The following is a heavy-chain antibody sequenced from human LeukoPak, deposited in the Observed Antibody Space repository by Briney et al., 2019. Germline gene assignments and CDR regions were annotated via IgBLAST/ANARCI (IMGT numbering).Heavy chain of an antibody. D-gene: IGHD6-13*01. Sequence: SETLSLTCVMCGGSFTGYYWSWIRQSPGKGLEWIGEISPRGTKYNPSLKSRVTISLDTIKNQFSLILSSVTAADAAVYFCASDSYSSIGYFWSQGTLVTVSS. CDR2: ISPRGT. CDR1: GGSFTGYY. V-gene: IGHV4-34*01. CDR3: ASDSYSSIGYF. J-gene: IGHJ4*02.